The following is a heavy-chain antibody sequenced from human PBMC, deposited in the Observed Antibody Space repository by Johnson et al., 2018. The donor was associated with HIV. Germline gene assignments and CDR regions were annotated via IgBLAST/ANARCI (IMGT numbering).Heavy chain of an antibody. D-gene: IGHD4-23*01. CDR2: ISWDGGST. V-gene: IGHV3-43*01. Sequence: VQLVESGGVVVQPGGSLRLSCAASGFTFDDYTMHWVRQVPGKGLEWVSLISWDGGSTYYADSVKGRFTISRDNAKNSLYLQMNSLTVEDTAVYYCAREALPRGLQSSFGGAFDIWGQGTMVTVSS. CDR3: AREALPRGLQSSFGGAFDI. CDR1: GFTFDDYT. J-gene: IGHJ3*02.